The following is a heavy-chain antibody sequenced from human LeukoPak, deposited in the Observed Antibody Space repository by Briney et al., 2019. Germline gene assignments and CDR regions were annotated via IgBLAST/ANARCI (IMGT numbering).Heavy chain of an antibody. V-gene: IGHV3-48*04. J-gene: IGHJ4*02. CDR2: ISSNSRTI. Sequence: GGSLRLSCAASGFTFNSYSMNWVRQAPGKGLEWVSYISSNSRTIHYADSAKGRFTISRDNAKNSLYLQMNTLRAEDTAVYYCVRMPLEIVTNFLDSWGQGTLATVSS. D-gene: IGHD4-11*01. CDR1: GFTFNSYS. CDR3: VRMPLEIVTNFLDS.